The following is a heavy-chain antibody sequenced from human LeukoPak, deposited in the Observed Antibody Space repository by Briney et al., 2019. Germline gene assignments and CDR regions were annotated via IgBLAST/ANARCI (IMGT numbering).Heavy chain of an antibody. CDR3: ARPRNYYDNGGYYNWFDS. V-gene: IGHV1-18*01. Sequence: ASVTVSCKASGYTFTSSGISWVRQAPGQGLEWMGWISVNNGNVKYAQKLQGRVTMTTDTSTSTAYMELRSLRSDDTAVYFCARPRNYYDNGGYYNWFDSWGQGTLVTVSS. D-gene: IGHD3-22*01. CDR1: GYTFTSSG. CDR2: ISVNNGNV. J-gene: IGHJ5*01.